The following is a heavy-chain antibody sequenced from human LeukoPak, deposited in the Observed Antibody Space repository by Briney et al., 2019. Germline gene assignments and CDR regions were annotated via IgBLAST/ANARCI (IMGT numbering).Heavy chain of an antibody. CDR3: AKASRVVVAGSSFDY. V-gene: IGHV3-23*01. D-gene: IGHD6-19*01. Sequence: GRSLRLSCAASGFTFSSYAMHWVRQAPGKGLEWVSAISGSGGSTYYADSVKGRFTISRDNSKNTLYLQMSSLKAEDTAVYYCAKASRVVVAGSSFDYWGQGTLVTVSS. J-gene: IGHJ4*02. CDR1: GFTFSSYA. CDR2: ISGSGGST.